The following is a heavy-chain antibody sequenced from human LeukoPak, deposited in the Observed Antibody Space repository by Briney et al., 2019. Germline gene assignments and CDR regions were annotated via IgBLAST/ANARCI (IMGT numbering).Heavy chain of an antibody. CDR1: GFTFSSYS. CDR2: ISSSSSYI. V-gene: IGHV3-21*01. J-gene: IGHJ4*02. CDR3: ARDRYFDWPHAADY. Sequence: GGSLRLSCAASGFTFSSYSMNWVRQAPGKGLEWVSSISSSSSYIYYADSVKGRLTISRDNAKNSLYLQMNSLRAEDTAVYYCARDRYFDWPHAADYWGQGTLVTVSS. D-gene: IGHD3-9*01.